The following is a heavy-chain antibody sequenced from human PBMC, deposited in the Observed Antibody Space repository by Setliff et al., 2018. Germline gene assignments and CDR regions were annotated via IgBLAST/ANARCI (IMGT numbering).Heavy chain of an antibody. V-gene: IGHV3-9*01. Sequence: GGSLRLSCAASGFTFDDYAMHWVRQAPGKGLEWVSGISWNSGSIGYVDSVKGRFTISRDNAKNSLYLQMNSLRAEDTAVYYCARETTYYDILTGYPLFDYWGQGTLVTVSS. D-gene: IGHD3-9*01. CDR1: GFTFDDYA. J-gene: IGHJ4*02. CDR2: ISWNSGSI. CDR3: ARETTYYDILTGYPLFDY.